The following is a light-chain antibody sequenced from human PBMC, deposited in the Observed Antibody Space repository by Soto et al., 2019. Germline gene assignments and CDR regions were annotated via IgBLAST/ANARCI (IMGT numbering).Light chain of an antibody. CDR2: AAS. V-gene: IGKV1-8*01. CDR3: QQYYSYPHT. J-gene: IGKJ1*01. Sequence: AIRMTQSPSSFSASTGARVTITCRASQGISSYLAWYQQKPGKAPKLLIYAASTLQSGDPSRFSGSGSGTDFTLTISCLQSEDLATYYCQQYYSYPHTFGQGPKVHIK. CDR1: QGISSY.